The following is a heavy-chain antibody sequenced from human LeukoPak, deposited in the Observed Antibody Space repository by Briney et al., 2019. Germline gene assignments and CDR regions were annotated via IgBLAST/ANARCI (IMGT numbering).Heavy chain of an antibody. Sequence: GESLKISCKGSGYSFTSYWVGWVRQMPGKGLEWMGIIYPGDSDTRYSPSFQGQVTISADKSISTAYLQWSSLKASDTAMYYCAKTASSGYYYFDYWGQGTLVTVSS. V-gene: IGHV5-51*01. CDR3: AKTASSGYYYFDY. CDR2: IYPGDSDT. D-gene: IGHD3-22*01. J-gene: IGHJ4*02. CDR1: GYSFTSYW.